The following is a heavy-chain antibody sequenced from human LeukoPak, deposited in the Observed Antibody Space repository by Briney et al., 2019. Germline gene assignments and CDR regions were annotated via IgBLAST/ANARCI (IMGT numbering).Heavy chain of an antibody. J-gene: IGHJ6*02. CDR3: ARHQHYGMDV. V-gene: IGHV3-11*01. CDR2: ISSSGSPI. Sequence: GGSLRLSCAASGFTFSDHYMSWIRQAPGRGLEWVSYISSSGSPISYADSVKGRSTISRDNTKNSLYLQMNSLRAEDTAVYYCARHQHYGMDVWGQGTTVTVSS. CDR1: GFTFSDHY.